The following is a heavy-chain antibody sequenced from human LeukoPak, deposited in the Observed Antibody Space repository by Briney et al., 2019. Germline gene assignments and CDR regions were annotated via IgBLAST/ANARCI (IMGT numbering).Heavy chain of an antibody. CDR2: IYYSGST. D-gene: IGHD3-22*01. Sequence: SETLSLTCTVSGGSISSSSYHWGWIRQPPGKGLEWIGSIYYSGSTYYNPSLKSRVTISVDTSKNQFSLKLSSVTAADTAVYYCATTYYYDSSGYYTSNFDYWGQGTLVTVSS. J-gene: IGHJ4*02. V-gene: IGHV4-39*01. CDR1: GGSISSSSYH. CDR3: ATTYYYDSSGYYTSNFDY.